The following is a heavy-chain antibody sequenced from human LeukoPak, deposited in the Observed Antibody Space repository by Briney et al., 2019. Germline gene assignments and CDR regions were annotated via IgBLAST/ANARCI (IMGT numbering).Heavy chain of an antibody. CDR1: GFTFSGYS. CDR2: ISTSSSYI. CDR3: AELGITMIGGV. J-gene: IGHJ6*04. D-gene: IGHD3-10*02. V-gene: IGHV3-21*01. Sequence: GGSLRLSCAASGFTFSGYSMNWVRQAPGKGLEWVSSISTSSSYIYYADSVKGRFTISRDNAKNSLYLQMNSLRAEDTAVYYCAELGITMIGGVWGKGTTVTISS.